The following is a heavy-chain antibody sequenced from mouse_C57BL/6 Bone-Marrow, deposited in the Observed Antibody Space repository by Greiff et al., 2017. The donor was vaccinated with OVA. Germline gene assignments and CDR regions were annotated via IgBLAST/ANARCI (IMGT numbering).Heavy chain of an antibody. Sequence: VQLKESGAELARPGASVKLSCKASGYTFTSYGISWVKQRTGQGLEWIGEIYPRSGNTYYNEKFKGKATLTADKSSSTAYMELRSLTSEDSAVYFCARSFPLAYWGQGTLVTVSA. D-gene: IGHD1-2*01. CDR2: IYPRSGNT. CDR1: GYTFTSYG. J-gene: IGHJ3*01. V-gene: IGHV1-81*01. CDR3: ARSFPLAY.